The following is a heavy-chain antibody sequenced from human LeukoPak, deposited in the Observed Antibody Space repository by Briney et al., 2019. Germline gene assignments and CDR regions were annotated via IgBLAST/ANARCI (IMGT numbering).Heavy chain of an antibody. CDR3: ARDSIVVVPAATPGFDY. D-gene: IGHD2-2*01. V-gene: IGHV3-9*01. J-gene: IGHJ4*02. CDR2: ISWNSGSI. Sequence: PGGSLRLSCAASGFTFDDYAMHWVRQAPGKGLEWVSGISWNSGSIGYADSVKGRFTISRDNSKNTLYLQMNSLRAEDTAVYYCARDSIVVVPAATPGFDYWGQGTLVTVSS. CDR1: GFTFDDYA.